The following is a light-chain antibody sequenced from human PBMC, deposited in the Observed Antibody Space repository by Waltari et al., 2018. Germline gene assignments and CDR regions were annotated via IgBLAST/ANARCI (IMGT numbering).Light chain of an antibody. V-gene: IGLV2-14*01. J-gene: IGLJ2*01. CDR2: DVI. CDR3: SAYTGNSRRVL. Sequence: QSALTQPASVSGSLGPSITLSCTGTRSDVGGNDSVSWYQRHPGKAPTLILYDVIDRPSGVSYRFSGSKSGNTASLTISGLLAEDEADYYCSAYTGNSRRVLFGGGTRLTVL. CDR1: RSDVGGNDS.